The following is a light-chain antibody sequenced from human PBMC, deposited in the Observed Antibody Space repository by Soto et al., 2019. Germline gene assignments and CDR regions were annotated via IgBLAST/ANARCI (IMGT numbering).Light chain of an antibody. CDR2: EIY. CDR1: SSDVGAYNY. V-gene: IGLV2-14*01. CDR3: SSYAGSNTYV. Sequence: QSVLTQPASVSGSPGQSITISCTGTSSDVGAYNYVSWYQHHPGKAPKLMVYEIYNRPSGVSSRFSGSKSGNTASLTISGLQAEDEADYYCSSYAGSNTYVFGTGTKVTVL. J-gene: IGLJ1*01.